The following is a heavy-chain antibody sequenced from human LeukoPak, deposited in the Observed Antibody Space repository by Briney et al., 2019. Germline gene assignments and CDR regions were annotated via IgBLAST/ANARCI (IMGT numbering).Heavy chain of an antibody. CDR2: ISWDGGST. D-gene: IGHD1-26*01. V-gene: IGHV3-43D*03. Sequence: GGSLRLSCAASGLTFDDYAMQWVRQAPGKGLEWVSLISWDGGSTYYADSVKGRFTISRDNSKNSLYLQMNSLRAEDTALYYCAKDRSGYVDYWGQGTLVTVSS. J-gene: IGHJ4*02. CDR3: AKDRSGYVDY. CDR1: GLTFDDYA.